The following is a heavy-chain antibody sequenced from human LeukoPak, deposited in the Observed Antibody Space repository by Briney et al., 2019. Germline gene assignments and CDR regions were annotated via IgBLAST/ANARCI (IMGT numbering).Heavy chain of an antibody. CDR1: GFTFSSYG. Sequence: PGGSLRLSCAAPGFTFSSYGMHWVRQAPGKGLEWVAGISGSGDNTYYADSVRGRFTISRDNSKNTLYLQMNSLRAEDTAVYYCAYCSGGDCYAGLDYWGQGTLVTVSS. CDR3: AYCSGGDCYAGLDY. V-gene: IGHV3-23*01. D-gene: IGHD2-15*01. CDR2: ISGSGDNT. J-gene: IGHJ4*02.